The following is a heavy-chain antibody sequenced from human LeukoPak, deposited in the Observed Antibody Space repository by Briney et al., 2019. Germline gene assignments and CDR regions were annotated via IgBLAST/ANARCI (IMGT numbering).Heavy chain of an antibody. J-gene: IGHJ3*02. CDR1: GASISSYY. V-gene: IGHV4-4*07. CDR3: ARGRRYSGRHDASDI. Sequence: PSETLSLTCTVSGASISSYYWSWIRQPAGKGLEWIGRIYTSGTTNYNPSLKSRVTMSLDMAKNQFSLKLSSVTAADTAVYYCARGRRYSGRHDASDIWGQGTMVTVSS. CDR2: IYTSGTT. D-gene: IGHD1-26*01.